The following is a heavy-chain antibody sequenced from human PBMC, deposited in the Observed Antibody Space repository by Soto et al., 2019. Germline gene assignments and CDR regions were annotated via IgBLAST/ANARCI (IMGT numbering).Heavy chain of an antibody. CDR1: GRTFNKFA. J-gene: IGHJ6*02. CDR2: IIPVFRSA. CDR3: ARRYCASDNCPLFYYFVDL. Sequence: SVKVSCKASGRTFNKFAFSWVRQAPGQGFEWMGGIIPVFRSANYAQRFRGRITITADEYTSTVYLYLNDLRSDDTAVYYCARRYCASDNCPLFYYFVDLWGLGTTVTVSS. V-gene: IGHV1-69*13. D-gene: IGHD2-21*02.